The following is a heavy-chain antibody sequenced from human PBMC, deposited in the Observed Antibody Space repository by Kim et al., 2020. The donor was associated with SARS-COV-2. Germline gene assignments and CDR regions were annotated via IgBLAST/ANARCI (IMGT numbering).Heavy chain of an antibody. CDR3: AGAGSGWEALDY. V-gene: IGHV3-53*03. CDR2: MYSVGSI. CDR1: GFDASSKY. D-gene: IGHD3-10*01. J-gene: IGHJ4*02. Sequence: GGSLRLSCAASGFDASSKYMAWVRQAPGRELEWVAIMYSVGSIYYADSVRGRFTITRDKSRNTLRLLMNSLRAEDTAVYYCAGAGSGWEALDYWGQGTLVTVSS.